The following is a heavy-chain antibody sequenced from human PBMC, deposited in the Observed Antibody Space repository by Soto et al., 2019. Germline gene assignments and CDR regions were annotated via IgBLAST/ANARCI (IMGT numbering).Heavy chain of an antibody. CDR3: AREKYSSSSDY. D-gene: IGHD6-6*01. Sequence: QKLQGRVTMTTDTSTSTAYMELRSLRSDDTAVYYCAREKYSSSSDYWGQGTLVTVSS. V-gene: IGHV1-18*01. J-gene: IGHJ4*02.